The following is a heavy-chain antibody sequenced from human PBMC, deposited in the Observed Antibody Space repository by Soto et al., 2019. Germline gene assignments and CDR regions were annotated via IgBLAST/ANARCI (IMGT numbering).Heavy chain of an antibody. CDR2: IHYSGST. CDR3: AAHDSGGYYAEY. CDR1: GDSVTISDFY. J-gene: IGHJ4*02. D-gene: IGHD3-22*01. Sequence: QLQLQESGPGLVKPSETLSLTCTVSGDSVTISDFYWGWIRQPQGQGLEWIGSIHYSGSTYYNTSHKSRVTISGDTSKKQFSLKLTSVTAADAAVYYCAAHDSGGYYAEYWGQGTLVTVSA. V-gene: IGHV4-39*01.